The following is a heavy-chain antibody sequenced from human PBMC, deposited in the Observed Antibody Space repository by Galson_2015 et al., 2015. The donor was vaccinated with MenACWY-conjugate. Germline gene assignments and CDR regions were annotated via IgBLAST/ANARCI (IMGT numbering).Heavy chain of an antibody. Sequence: SLRLSCAASGFTFSRYGMHWVRQVPGKGLEWVAIISYDGSNKYYTDSVKGRFSISRDNSKNTVSLQMSSLRVEDTAVYYCAKDLVGCSGGGCYPTVTNYYYGMDVWGQGTTVTVSS. CDR2: ISYDGSNK. J-gene: IGHJ6*02. CDR1: GFTFSRYG. D-gene: IGHD2-15*01. CDR3: AKDLVGCSGGGCYPTVTNYYYGMDV. V-gene: IGHV3-30*18.